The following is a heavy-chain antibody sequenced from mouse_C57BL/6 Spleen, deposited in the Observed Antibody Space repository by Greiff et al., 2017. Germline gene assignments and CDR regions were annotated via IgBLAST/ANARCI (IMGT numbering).Heavy chain of an antibody. D-gene: IGHD1-1*01. J-gene: IGHJ2*01. Sequence: EVQLQQSGTVLARPGASVMMSSKTSRYTFTSYWLHWVEQRPGQGLEWIRAIYPGNSDTSYNQKFKGKANLTAVTSASVAYMELSSLTNEDSAVYCCTRKGYYGSSYGFDYRGQGTTLTVAS. CDR1: RYTFTSYW. CDR2: IYPGNSDT. V-gene: IGHV1-5*01. CDR3: TRKGYYGSSYGFDY.